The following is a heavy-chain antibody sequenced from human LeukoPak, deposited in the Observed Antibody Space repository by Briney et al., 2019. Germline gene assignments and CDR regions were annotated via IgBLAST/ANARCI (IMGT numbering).Heavy chain of an antibody. D-gene: IGHD1-1*01. CDR2: IKQDGSEK. CDR1: GFTFSDYY. J-gene: IGHJ4*02. CDR3: ASLGN. Sequence: GGSLRLSCAASGFTFSDYYMNWVRQAPGKGLEWVANIKQDGSEKFYVDSVKGRFTISRDNAKNSLYLQMNSLRADDTAVYYCASLGNWGQGTLVTVSS. V-gene: IGHV3-7*01.